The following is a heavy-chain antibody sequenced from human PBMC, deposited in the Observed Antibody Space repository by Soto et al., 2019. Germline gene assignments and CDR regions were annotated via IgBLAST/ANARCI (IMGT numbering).Heavy chain of an antibody. CDR2: VIPILGQA. CDR3: ARVGGIGAPPGTDY. CDR1: GGIFSSYA. V-gene: IGHV1-69*13. Sequence: SVKVSCKASGGIFSSYAISWLRQAPGQGLEWMGAVIPILGQAYYAQDLQDRVSITADESTRTTYMELSSLRSEDTAVYFCARVGGIGAPPGTDYWGQGTLVTVSS. J-gene: IGHJ4*02. D-gene: IGHD6-6*01.